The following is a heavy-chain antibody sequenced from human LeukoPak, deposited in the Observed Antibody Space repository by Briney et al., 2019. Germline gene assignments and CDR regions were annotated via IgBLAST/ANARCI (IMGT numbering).Heavy chain of an antibody. J-gene: IGHJ4*02. D-gene: IGHD4-11*01. CDR1: GFDFSSYW. CDR2: INGDGSSS. CDR3: AIYSPFDH. V-gene: IGHV3-74*03. Sequence: GGSLRLSCSVSGFDFSSYWMHWVRQVPGKGLVWISRINGDGSSSTYAESVKGRFTISRDNAKKMLYLQMNSLRVDDTAVYYSAIYSPFDHWGQGTLVTVSS.